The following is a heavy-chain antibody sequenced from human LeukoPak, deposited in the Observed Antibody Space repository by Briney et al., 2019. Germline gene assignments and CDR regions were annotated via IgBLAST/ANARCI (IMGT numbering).Heavy chain of an antibody. CDR2: ISGSGGST. V-gene: IGHV3-23*01. J-gene: IGHJ4*02. Sequence: GGSLRLSCAASGFTFSSYAMSWVRQAPGKGLEWVSAISGSGGSTYYADSVKGRFTISRDNSKNTLYLQMNSLRAEDTAVYYCAKDREITMVRGGLRFDYWGQGTLVTVSS. CDR3: AKDREITMVRGGLRFDY. CDR1: GFTFSSYA. D-gene: IGHD3-10*01.